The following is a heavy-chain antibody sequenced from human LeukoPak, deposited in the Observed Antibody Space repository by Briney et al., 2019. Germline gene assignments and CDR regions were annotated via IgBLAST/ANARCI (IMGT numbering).Heavy chain of an antibody. CDR3: ARDRLSGSYYDAFDI. CDR2: IYTSGST. D-gene: IGHD1-26*01. V-gene: IGHV4-4*07. CDR1: GGSISSYY. Sequence: AETLSLTCTVSGGSISSYYRSWIRQPAGKGLEWIGRIYTSGSTNYNPSLKSRVTMSVDTSKNQFSLKLSSVTAADTAVYYCARDRLSGSYYDAFDIWGQGTMVTVSS. J-gene: IGHJ3*02.